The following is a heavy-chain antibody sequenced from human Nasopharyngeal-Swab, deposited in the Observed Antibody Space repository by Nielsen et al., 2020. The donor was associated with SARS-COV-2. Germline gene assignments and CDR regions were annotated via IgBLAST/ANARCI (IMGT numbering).Heavy chain of an antibody. D-gene: IGHD3-3*01. Sequence: GESLKISCAASGFTFSSYSMNWVRQAPGKGLEWVSSISSSSSYIYYADSVKGRFTISRDNSKNTLYLQMNSLRAEDTAVYYCANLIFGDAFDIWGQGTMVTVSS. CDR3: ANLIFGDAFDI. V-gene: IGHV3-21*01. CDR1: GFTFSSYS. CDR2: ISSSSSYI. J-gene: IGHJ3*02.